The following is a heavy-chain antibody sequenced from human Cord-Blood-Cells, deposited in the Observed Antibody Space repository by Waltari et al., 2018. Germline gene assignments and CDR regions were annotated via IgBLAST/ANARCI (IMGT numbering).Heavy chain of an antibody. V-gene: IGHV3-30-3*01. CDR2: ISYDGINK. J-gene: IGHJ4*02. D-gene: IGHD6-6*01. CDR3: ARGSIAARLDY. CDR1: GFTFSSYA. Sequence: QVQLVESGGGVVQPGRSLRLSCAASGFTFSSYAMHWVRQAPGKGLEWVAVISYDGINKYYADSVKGRFTISRDNSKNTLYLQMNSLRAEDTAVYYCARGSIAARLDYWGQGTLVTVSS.